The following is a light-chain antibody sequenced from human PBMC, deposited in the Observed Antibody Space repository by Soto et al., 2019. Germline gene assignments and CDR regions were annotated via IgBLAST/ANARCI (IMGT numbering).Light chain of an antibody. V-gene: IGKV3-20*01. CDR3: QQYVSSPPYT. J-gene: IGKJ2*01. Sequence: EIVLTQSPGTLSLSPGERAALSCRASQSVSSNYLAWYQQKPGQAPRLLIFGASSRATGIPDRFSGSGSGTDFTLSISRLEPEDFAVYYCQQYVSSPPYTFGRGTKV. CDR1: QSVSSNY. CDR2: GAS.